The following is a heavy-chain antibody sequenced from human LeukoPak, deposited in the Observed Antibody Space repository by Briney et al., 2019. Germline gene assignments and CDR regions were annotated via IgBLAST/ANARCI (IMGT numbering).Heavy chain of an antibody. CDR3: ARALWFGETFPAY. CDR2: VSSTSSYI. J-gene: IGHJ4*02. CDR1: GFTFSHYT. D-gene: IGHD3-10*01. Sequence: GGSLRLSCTASGFTFSHYTINWVRQAPGKGLECVSSVSSTSSYISYADSVKGRFTISRDDAKTSVYLRMNSLRAEDTAVYYCARALWFGETFPAYWGQGTLVTVSS. V-gene: IGHV3-21*01.